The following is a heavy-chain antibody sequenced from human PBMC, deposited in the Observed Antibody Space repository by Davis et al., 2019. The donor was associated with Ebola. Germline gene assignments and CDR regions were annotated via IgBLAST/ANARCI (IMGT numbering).Heavy chain of an antibody. CDR1: GYSSTIYW. J-gene: IGHJ4*02. CDR2: IYPGDSDT. Sequence: GESLKISCKASGYSSTIYWSAWVRQMPGKGLEWMGFIYPGDSDTAYSPSFQGQVTFSVDKSISTAYLQWSSLKASDTAMYYCATRSAYTLDSWGQGTLVTVSS. D-gene: IGHD3-3*01. V-gene: IGHV5-51*01. CDR3: ATRSAYTLDS.